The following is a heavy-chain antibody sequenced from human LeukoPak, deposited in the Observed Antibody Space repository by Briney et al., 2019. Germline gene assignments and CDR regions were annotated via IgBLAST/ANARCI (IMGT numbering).Heavy chain of an antibody. V-gene: IGHV3-15*01. Sequence: PGRSLRPSCAASGFTFSNAWMSWVRQAPGKGLEWVGRIKSKTDGGTTDYAAPVKGRFTISRDDSKNTLYLQMNSLKTEDTAVYYCTTEAGIVATMSFFDYWGQGTLVTVSS. D-gene: IGHD5-12*01. J-gene: IGHJ4*02. CDR2: IKSKTDGGTT. CDR3: TTEAGIVATMSFFDY. CDR1: GFTFSNAW.